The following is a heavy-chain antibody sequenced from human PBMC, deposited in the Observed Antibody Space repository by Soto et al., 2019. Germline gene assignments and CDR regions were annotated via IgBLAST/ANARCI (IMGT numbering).Heavy chain of an antibody. Sequence: QVQLVESGGGVVQPGRSLRLSCEGSGFTFRNHGMHWVRQPPGKGPEWLAVIWYDGSEKYYADSVKGRFTISRDNSKNTVYLQMSSLTVEDTAIYYCARWSNHKVVDPWGQGTRVTVS. CDR1: GFTFRNHG. CDR3: ARWSNHKVVDP. CDR2: IWYDGSEK. J-gene: IGHJ5*02. V-gene: IGHV3-33*01. D-gene: IGHD1-26*01.